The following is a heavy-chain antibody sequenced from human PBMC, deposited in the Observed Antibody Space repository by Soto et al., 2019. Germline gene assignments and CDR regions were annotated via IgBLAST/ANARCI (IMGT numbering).Heavy chain of an antibody. Sequence: ASVKSCCKASGYTFTSYGTSWVRQAPVQGIEGMGWTSAHKWNTTHAQMPQGRVTLTTGTSTRTAYIEQRRLRSDDTAVYYCASQCPWMRGAYFDFWG. CDR1: GYTFTSYG. CDR3: ASQCPWMRGAYFDF. CDR2: TSAHKWNT. V-gene: IGHV1-18*01. J-gene: IGHJ4*01. D-gene: IGHD2-2*03.